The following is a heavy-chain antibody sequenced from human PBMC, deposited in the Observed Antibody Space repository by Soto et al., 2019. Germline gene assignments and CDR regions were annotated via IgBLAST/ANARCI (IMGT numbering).Heavy chain of an antibody. Sequence: GSSLGLSCVSSGFNFNDYGMHWVRQAPGKGLEWVALISHDGSYQYYRDSLRGRFSISRDDSRHTLYLQMDSLTPEDTAVYSCVKDRRNVWSFDYWGQGILVTVSS. CDR1: GFNFNDYG. D-gene: IGHD2-8*02. V-gene: IGHV3-30*18. CDR2: ISHDGSYQ. CDR3: VKDRRNVWSFDY. J-gene: IGHJ4*02.